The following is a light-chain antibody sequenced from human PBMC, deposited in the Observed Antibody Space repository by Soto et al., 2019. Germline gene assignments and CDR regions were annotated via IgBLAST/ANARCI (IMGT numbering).Light chain of an antibody. Sequence: EIVMTQSPAPLSVSPGERVTLSCRARQSVSSNVAWYQQKPGRAPRLLIYGASTRATGIPARFSGSGSGTEFTLTISSLQSEDFAFYYCQQYNNWGTFGQGTKVEIK. CDR2: GAS. CDR3: QQYNNWGT. CDR1: QSVSSN. V-gene: IGKV3-15*01. J-gene: IGKJ1*01.